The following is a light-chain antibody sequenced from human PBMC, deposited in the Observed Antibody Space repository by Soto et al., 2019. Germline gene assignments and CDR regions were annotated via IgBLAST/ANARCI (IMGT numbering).Light chain of an antibody. CDR1: SSNIGGNS. Sequence: QSVLTQPPSVSAAPGQKVTISCSGSSSNIGGNSVSWYQQLPRTAPKDVIYGNXNRXSGVPDRFSGSKSGTSASLAITGLQPEDEADYYCQSYDIRLRDRNVVGTGTKVTVL. CDR2: GNX. J-gene: IGLJ1*01. V-gene: IGLV1-40*01. CDR3: QSYDIRLRDRNV.